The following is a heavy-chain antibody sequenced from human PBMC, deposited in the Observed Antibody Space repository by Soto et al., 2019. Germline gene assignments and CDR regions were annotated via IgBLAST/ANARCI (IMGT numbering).Heavy chain of an antibody. CDR1: GGTFSSYT. D-gene: IGHD3-10*01. J-gene: IGHJ4*02. V-gene: IGHV1-69*02. CDR3: ARSYGSGSMPSAY. CDR2: IIPILSMS. Sequence: QVQLVQSGAEVKNPGSSVRVSCKASGGTFSSYTLNWVRQAPGQGLEWMGRIIPILSMSTDAQKFQGGVLIIAGKSTTPAEMPLRSLRSDATAIYSCARSYGSGSMPSAYWGPGTLVTVSS.